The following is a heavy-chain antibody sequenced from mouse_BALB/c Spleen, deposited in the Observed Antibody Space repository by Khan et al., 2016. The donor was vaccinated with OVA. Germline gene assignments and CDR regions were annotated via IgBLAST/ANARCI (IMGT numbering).Heavy chain of an antibody. J-gene: IGHJ3*01. V-gene: IGHV1-52*01. CDR1: GYTFTSYW. CDR3: ARNPFAY. Sequence: VQLQQPGAELVRPGASVKLSCEASGYTFTSYWMNWVKQSPEQGLEWIGRIDPYDSETHYNQNFKDKAILTVDKSSSTAYMQLSSLTSGDSAVYCGARNPFAYWGQGTLVTVSA. CDR2: IDPYDSET.